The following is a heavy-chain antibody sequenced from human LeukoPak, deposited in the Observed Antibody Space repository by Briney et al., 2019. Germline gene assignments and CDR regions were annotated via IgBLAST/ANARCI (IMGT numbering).Heavy chain of an antibody. V-gene: IGHV3-9*01. Sequence: GGSLRLSCAASGFTFDDYAMHWVRQAPGKGLEWVSGISWNSGSIGYADSVKGRFTISRDNAKNSLYLQMNSLRAEDTALNYCAKDIGSQQLANWFDPWGQGTLVTVSS. CDR2: ISWNSGSI. CDR3: AKDIGSQQLANWFDP. J-gene: IGHJ5*02. CDR1: GFTFDDYA. D-gene: IGHD6-13*01.